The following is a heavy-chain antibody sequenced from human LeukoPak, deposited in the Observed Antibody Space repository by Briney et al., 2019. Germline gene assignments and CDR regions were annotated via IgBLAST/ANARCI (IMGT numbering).Heavy chain of an antibody. CDR3: TTFDYAAFLI. J-gene: IGHJ3*02. D-gene: IGHD4/OR15-4a*01. Sequence: NPGGSLPLSCAVSGFTSGNAWMSWVRQAPGKGLEWVGRIKSKTDGGTRDYAAPVKGRFTISRDDSKNTLYLQMNSLKTEDTAVYYCTTFDYAAFLIWGQGTMVTVSS. CDR2: IKSKTDGGTR. V-gene: IGHV3-15*01. CDR1: GFTSGNAW.